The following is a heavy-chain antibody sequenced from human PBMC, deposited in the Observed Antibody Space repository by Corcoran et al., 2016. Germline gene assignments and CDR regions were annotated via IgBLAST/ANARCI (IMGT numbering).Heavy chain of an antibody. J-gene: IGHJ5*02. V-gene: IGHV4-59*01. D-gene: IGHD6-19*01. CDR3: ARVAVAGTNWFDP. Sequence: QVQLQESGPGLVKPSETLSLTCTVSGGSISSYYWSWIRQPPGKGLEWIGYIYYSGSTNYNPSLKSRVTISVDTSKNQLSLKLSSVTAADTAVYYWARVAVAGTNWFDPGGQGTLVTVAS. CDR1: GGSISSYY. CDR2: IYYSGST.